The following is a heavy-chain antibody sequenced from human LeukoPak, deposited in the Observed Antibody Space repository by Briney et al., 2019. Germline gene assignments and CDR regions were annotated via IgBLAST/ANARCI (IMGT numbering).Heavy chain of an antibody. J-gene: IGHJ4*02. CDR1: GFSLSTTGVG. D-gene: IGHD3-10*01. CDR3: AHEGPGSGRYTM. Sequence: SGPTLVNPTQTLTLTCTFSGFSLSTTGVGVAWIRQSPGKALEWLAISYWNNDKSYSSSLKSRLTITKDTSKNQVVLIMTNMDPVDTATYYCAHEGPGSGRYTMWGRGTLVTVSS. V-gene: IGHV2-5*01. CDR2: SYWNNDK.